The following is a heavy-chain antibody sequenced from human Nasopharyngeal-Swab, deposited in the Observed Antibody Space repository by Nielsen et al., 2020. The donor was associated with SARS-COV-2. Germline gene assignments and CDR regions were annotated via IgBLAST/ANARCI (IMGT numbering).Heavy chain of an antibody. D-gene: IGHD6-13*01. V-gene: IGHV3-23*01. J-gene: IGHJ2*01. CDR3: ANLIAAAGNWYFDL. CDR1: GYSFRTYG. CDR2: IVGSDDNSGSGGST. Sequence: GESLKISCVASGYSFRTYGMSWVRQAPGKGLEGVAAIVGSDDNSGSGGSTYYADSVKGRFTISRDNSKNTLSLQMNSLRAEDTAIYFCANLIAAAGNWYFDLWGRGTLLTVSP.